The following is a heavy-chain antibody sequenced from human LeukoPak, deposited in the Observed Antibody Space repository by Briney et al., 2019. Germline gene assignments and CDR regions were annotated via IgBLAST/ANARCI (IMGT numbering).Heavy chain of an antibody. V-gene: IGHV1-69*04. CDR1: GGTFSSYA. Sequence: ASVKVSCKASGGTFSSYAISWVRQAPGQGLEWMGRIIPILGIANHAQKFQGRFTVTADKSTSTAYMELSSLRSEDTAVYYCARKGGLGFAFDIWGQGTMVTVSS. J-gene: IGHJ3*02. CDR2: IIPILGIA. CDR3: ARKGGLGFAFDI. D-gene: IGHD6-19*01.